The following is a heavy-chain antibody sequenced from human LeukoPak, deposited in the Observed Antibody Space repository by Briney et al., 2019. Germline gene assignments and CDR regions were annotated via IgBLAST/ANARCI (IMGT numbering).Heavy chain of an antibody. CDR3: ARGGGFGAPWGAIIDFWYFDL. V-gene: IGHV4-61*01. Sequence: PSETLSLTCTVSGDSISSGSYYWDWIRQPPGKGLEWIGYIYYSGSTSYNPSLKSRVTISIDTSKNQFSLKLSSVTAADTAVYYCARGGGFGAPWGAIIDFWYFDLWGRGTLVTVSS. J-gene: IGHJ2*01. D-gene: IGHD3-10*01. CDR2: IYYSGST. CDR1: GDSISSGSYY.